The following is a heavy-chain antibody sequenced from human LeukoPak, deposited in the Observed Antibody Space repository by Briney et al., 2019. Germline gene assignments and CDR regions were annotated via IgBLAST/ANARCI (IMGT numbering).Heavy chain of an antibody. CDR1: GGTFSSYA. J-gene: IGHJ3*02. Sequence: SVKVSCKASGGTFSSYAISWVRQAPGQGLEWMGRIIPIFGIANYAQKFQGRVTITADKSTSTAYMELSSLRSEGTAVYYCARAAVPAAKNDAFDIWGQGTMVTVSS. CDR3: ARAAVPAAKNDAFDI. V-gene: IGHV1-69*04. CDR2: IIPIFGIA. D-gene: IGHD2-2*01.